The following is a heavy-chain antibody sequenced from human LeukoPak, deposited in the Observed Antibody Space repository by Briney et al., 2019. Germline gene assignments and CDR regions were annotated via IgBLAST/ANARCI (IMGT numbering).Heavy chain of an antibody. V-gene: IGHV4-30-4*01. CDR3: ARPLMVRGVIDAFDI. J-gene: IGHJ3*02. CDR2: IYYSGST. D-gene: IGHD3-10*01. Sequence: SETLSLTCTVSGGSISSGDYYWSWIRQPPGKGLEWIGYIYYSGSTYYNPSLKSRVTISVDTSKNQFSLKLSSVTAADTAVYYCARPLMVRGVIDAFDIWGQGTMATVSS. CDR1: GGSISSGDYY.